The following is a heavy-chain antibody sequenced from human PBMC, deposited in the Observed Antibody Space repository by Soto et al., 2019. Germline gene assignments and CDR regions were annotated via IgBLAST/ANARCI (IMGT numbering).Heavy chain of an antibody. D-gene: IGHD3-9*01. Sequence: SLRLPWAAVWCTFINYGMSWILKAPGKGLEWVSAISGSGGSTYYADSVKGRFTISRDNSKNTLYLQMNSLRAEDTAVYYCAKEGILTGYYKAFDYWGQGTLVTVPS. V-gene: IGHV3-23*01. CDR3: AKEGILTGYYKAFDY. CDR2: ISGSGGST. CDR1: WCTFINYG. J-gene: IGHJ4*02.